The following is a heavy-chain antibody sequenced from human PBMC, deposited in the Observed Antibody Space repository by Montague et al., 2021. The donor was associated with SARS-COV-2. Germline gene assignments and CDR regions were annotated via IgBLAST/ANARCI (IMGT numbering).Heavy chain of an antibody. CDR2: IYHSGST. D-gene: IGHD2-15*01. J-gene: IGHJ5*02. CDR1: GYSISSGYY. CDR3: ARERRYCSGGSCYSGWFDP. V-gene: IGHV4-38-2*02. Sequence: SETLSLTCTVSGYSISSGYYWGWIRQPPGKGLEWIGSIYHSGSTYYNPSLKGRVTISVDTSKNQFSLKLSSVTAADTAVYYCARERRYCSGGSCYSGWFDPWGQGILVTVSS.